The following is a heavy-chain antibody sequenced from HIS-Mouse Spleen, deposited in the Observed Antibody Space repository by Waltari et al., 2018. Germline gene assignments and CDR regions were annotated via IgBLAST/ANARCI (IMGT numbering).Heavy chain of an antibody. V-gene: IGHV4-39*07. Sequence: QLQLQESGPGLVKPSETLSLTCTVSGGPISSSSYYWGWIRQPPGKGLEWIGSIYYSGSTYYNPTLTSRVSISVDTSKNQLSLKLSSVTAADTAVYYCARDRELYFDYWGQGTLVTVSS. CDR2: IYYSGST. J-gene: IGHJ4*02. CDR1: GGPISSSSYY. CDR3: ARDRELYFDY. D-gene: IGHD1-26*01.